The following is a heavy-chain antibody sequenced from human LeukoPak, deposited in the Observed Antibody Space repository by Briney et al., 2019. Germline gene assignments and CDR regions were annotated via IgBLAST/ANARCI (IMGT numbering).Heavy chain of an antibody. CDR1: GFTFSSYE. CDR3: ARLIVGIAVVGADY. D-gene: IGHD6-19*01. Sequence: GGSLRLSCAASGFTFSSYEMNWVRQAPGKGLEWVSHISSSGSTIYYADSVKGRFTISRDNAKNSLYLQMNSLRAEDTAVYYCARLIVGIAVVGADYWGQGTLVTVSS. CDR2: ISSSGSTI. J-gene: IGHJ4*02. V-gene: IGHV3-48*03.